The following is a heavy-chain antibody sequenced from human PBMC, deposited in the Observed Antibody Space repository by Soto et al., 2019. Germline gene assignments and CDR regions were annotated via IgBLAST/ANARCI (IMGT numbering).Heavy chain of an antibody. CDR2: ISYDGSNK. CDR3: ARDYSPRDYGDYKGNHYYYYYGMDV. D-gene: IGHD4-17*01. J-gene: IGHJ6*02. CDR1: GFTFSSYA. V-gene: IGHV3-30-3*01. Sequence: GGSLRLSCAASGFTFSSYAMHWVRQAPGKGLEWVAVISYDGSNKYYADSVKGRFTVSRDNSKNTLYLQMNSLRAEDTAVYYCARDYSPRDYGDYKGNHYYYYYGMDVWGQGTTVTVSS.